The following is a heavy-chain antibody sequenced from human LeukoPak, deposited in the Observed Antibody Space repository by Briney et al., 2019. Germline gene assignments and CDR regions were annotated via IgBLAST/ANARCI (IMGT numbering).Heavy chain of an antibody. CDR1: GFTFSSYA. CDR2: ISGSGGST. D-gene: IGHD1-1*01. J-gene: IGHJ3*02. CDR3: AKQFLGYKELDI. Sequence: PGGSLRLSCAASGFTFSSYAMSWVRQAPGKGLEWVSAISGSGGSTYYADSVKGRFTISRGNSKNTLYLQMNSLRAEDTAVYYCAKQFLGYKELDIWGQGTMVTVSS. V-gene: IGHV3-23*01.